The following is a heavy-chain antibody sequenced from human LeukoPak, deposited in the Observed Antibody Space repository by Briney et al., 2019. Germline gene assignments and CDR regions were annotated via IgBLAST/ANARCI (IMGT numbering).Heavy chain of an antibody. CDR3: ARAGAATRIVDY. V-gene: IGHV6-1*01. CDR2: TYYRSKCTN. CDR1: GDSVSSNSAA. Sequence: SQTLSLTCAISGDSVSSNSAAWNCIRHSPSRGLEWLGWTYYRSKCTNDYAVSVKTRITINPDTSKNQFSRQLNSVTPEDTAVYYCARAGAATRIVDYWGQGTLVTVSS. J-gene: IGHJ4*02. D-gene: IGHD2-15*01.